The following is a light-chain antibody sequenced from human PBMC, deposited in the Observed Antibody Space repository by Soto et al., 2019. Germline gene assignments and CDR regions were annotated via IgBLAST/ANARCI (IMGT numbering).Light chain of an antibody. J-gene: IGKJ3*01. CDR3: QQYYSYPPT. CDR1: QSINNY. CDR2: GAS. Sequence: DIQMTQSPSSLSASLGDRVTITCRASQSINNYLSWYQQKSGKAPDRLIFGASTLASGVPSRFSGSGSGTDFTLTISCLQSEDFATYYCQQYYSYPPTFGPGTKVDIK. V-gene: IGKV1-39*01.